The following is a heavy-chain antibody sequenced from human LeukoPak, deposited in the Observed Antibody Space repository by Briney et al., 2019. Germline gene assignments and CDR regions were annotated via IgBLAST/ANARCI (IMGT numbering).Heavy chain of an antibody. CDR1: GFTFSSYA. V-gene: IGHV3-23*01. CDR3: AKATLHCSGGSCYSGFDP. D-gene: IGHD2-15*01. CDR2: ISGSGGST. J-gene: IGHJ5*02. Sequence: GGSLRLSCAASGFTFSSYAMSWVRQAPGKGLEWVSRISGSGGSTYYADSVKGRFTISRDNSKNTLYLQMSSLGAEDTAVYYCAKATLHCSGGSCYSGFDPWGQGTLVTVSS.